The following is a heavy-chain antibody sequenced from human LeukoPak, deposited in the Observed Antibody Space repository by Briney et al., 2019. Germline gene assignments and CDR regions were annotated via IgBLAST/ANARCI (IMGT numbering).Heavy chain of an antibody. D-gene: IGHD3-9*01. Sequence: PSETLSLTCTVSGGSISSYYWSWIRQPPGKGLEWIGYIYYSGSTNYNPSLKSRGTISVDTSKNQFSLKLSSVTAADTAVYYCARDERNDILTGSGFDPWGQGTLVTVSS. V-gene: IGHV4-59*01. J-gene: IGHJ5*02. CDR1: GGSISSYY. CDR3: ARDERNDILTGSGFDP. CDR2: IYYSGST.